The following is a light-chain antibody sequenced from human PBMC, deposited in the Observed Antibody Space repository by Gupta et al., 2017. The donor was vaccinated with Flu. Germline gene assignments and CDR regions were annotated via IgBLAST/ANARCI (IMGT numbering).Light chain of an antibody. J-gene: IGKJ3*01. CDR1: QRISNY. Sequence: VLTQSPATLCLSPGDRASPSCRASQRISNYLAWSQQKPGQAPTLLIYDSFNRATGIPARFNGSCFETDFTLTISSLEPEDFAVYYCQQRGNWPRTFGPGTTV. V-gene: IGKV3-11*01. CDR3: QQRGNWPRT. CDR2: DSF.